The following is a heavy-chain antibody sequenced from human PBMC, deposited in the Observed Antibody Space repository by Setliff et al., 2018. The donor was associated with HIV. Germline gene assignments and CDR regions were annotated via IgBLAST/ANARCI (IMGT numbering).Heavy chain of an antibody. V-gene: IGHV4-61*09. J-gene: IGHJ4*02. D-gene: IGHD3-22*01. Sequence: KTSETLSLTCTVSGGSISSGSYYWSWIRQPAGKGLEWIGHINTSGSTNYNPSLKSRVTISVGTSKNQFSLKLTSVTAADTAVYYCQTNYYDTSGYYYEARNYFEYWGQGTLVTVSS. CDR3: QTNYYDTSGYYYEARNYFEY. CDR1: GGSISSGSYY. CDR2: INTSGST.